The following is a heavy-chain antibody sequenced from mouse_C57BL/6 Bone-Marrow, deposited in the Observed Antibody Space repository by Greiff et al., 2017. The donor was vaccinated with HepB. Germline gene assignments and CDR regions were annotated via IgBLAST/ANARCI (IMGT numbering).Heavy chain of an antibody. V-gene: IGHV5-4*01. Sequence: EVKLQESGGGLVKPGGSLKLSCAASGFTFSSYAMSWVRQTPEKRLEWVATISDGGSYTYYPDNVKGRFTISRDNAKNNLYLQMSHLKSEDTAMYYCARDRGLLPYAMDYWGQGTSVTVSS. CDR2: ISDGGSYT. D-gene: IGHD2-3*01. CDR1: GFTFSSYA. J-gene: IGHJ4*01. CDR3: ARDRGLLPYAMDY.